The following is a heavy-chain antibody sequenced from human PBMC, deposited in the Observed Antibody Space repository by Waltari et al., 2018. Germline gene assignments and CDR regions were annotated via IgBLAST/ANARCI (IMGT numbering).Heavy chain of an antibody. CDR1: GFDFNTYC. V-gene: IGHV3-48*04. J-gene: IGHJ4*02. D-gene: IGHD2-15*01. CDR2: ISSSSQTT. Sequence: EVHLVESGGGLVPPGGPLTLSWASSGFDFNTYCMNWVRQAPGKGLEWLSYISSSSQTTYYADSVRGRFTISRDNAQNSLYLHMNSLRAEDTAVYYCARDEVVVAGVPHDYWGQGTLVTVSS. CDR3: ARDEVVVAGVPHDY.